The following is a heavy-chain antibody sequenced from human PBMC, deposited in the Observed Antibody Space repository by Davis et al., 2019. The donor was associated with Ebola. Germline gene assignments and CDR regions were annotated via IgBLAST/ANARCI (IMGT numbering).Heavy chain of an antibody. CDR1: GVSINRHY. J-gene: IGHJ4*02. D-gene: IGHD3-16*01. V-gene: IGHV4-59*11. Sequence: PSETLSLTCTVSGVSINRHYWSWIRQPPGKRLEWIGSIYYTGSAYYNSSLNSRVTISVDTSKNQFSRKLSSVTAADTAMYYCAERGGSVWGQGTLVTVSS. CDR3: AERGGSV. CDR2: IYYTGSA.